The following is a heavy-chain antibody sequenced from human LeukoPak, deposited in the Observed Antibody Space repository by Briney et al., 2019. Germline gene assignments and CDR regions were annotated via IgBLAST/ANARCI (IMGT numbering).Heavy chain of an antibody. CDR3: ARESSRIAIGTLDF. V-gene: IGHV3-30*02. Sequence: GGSLRLSCAPSGFSFSTSGMHWVCQAPGKGQEWECFLQNDGSEKYFAHSVKRRFTISRDNSKNTLYLQMNRLRAEDTAVYYCARESSRIAIGTLDFWGQRTLVTVSS. D-gene: IGHD6-13*01. CDR1: GFSFSTSG. J-gene: IGHJ4*02. CDR2: LQNDGSEK.